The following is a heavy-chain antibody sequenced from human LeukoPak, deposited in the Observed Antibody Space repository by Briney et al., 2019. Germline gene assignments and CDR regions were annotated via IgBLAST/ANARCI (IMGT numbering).Heavy chain of an antibody. CDR3: AKEFRPYYYDSSGYTFDY. D-gene: IGHD3-22*01. V-gene: IGHV3-30*02. J-gene: IGHJ4*02. Sequence: GGSLRLSCAASGFTFSSYGMHWVRQAPGKGLEWVAFIRYDGSNKYYADSVKGRFTISRDNSKNTLYLQMNSLRAEDTAVYYCAKEFRPYYYDSSGYTFDYWGQGTLVTVSS. CDR1: GFTFSSYG. CDR2: IRYDGSNK.